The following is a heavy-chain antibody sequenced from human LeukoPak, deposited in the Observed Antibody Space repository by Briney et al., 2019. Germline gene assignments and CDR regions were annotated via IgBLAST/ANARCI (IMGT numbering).Heavy chain of an antibody. Sequence: GGSLRLSCAASGFTFSNAYMNWVRQAPGKGLEWVSTISGSDDGTYYADSVRGRFTISRDNSKNTLYLQMKALRDEDTATYYCEKRGPIYSSTPGNYFDYWGQGTLVTVSS. J-gene: IGHJ4*02. D-gene: IGHD3-10*01. V-gene: IGHV3-23*01. CDR1: GFTFSNAY. CDR2: ISGSDDGT. CDR3: EKRGPIYSSTPGNYFDY.